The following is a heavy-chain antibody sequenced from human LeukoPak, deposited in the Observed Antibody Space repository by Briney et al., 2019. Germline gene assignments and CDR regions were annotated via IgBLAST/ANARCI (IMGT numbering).Heavy chain of an antibody. Sequence: ASVKVSCKAFGYTFTSYDINWVRQATGQGLEWMGWMNPNSGNTGYAQKFQGRVTMARNTSISTAYMELSSLRSEDTAVYYCARARGSITIFGVVIIRDAFDIWGQGTMVTVSS. V-gene: IGHV1-8*01. CDR3: ARARGSITIFGVVIIRDAFDI. CDR1: GYTFTSYD. D-gene: IGHD3-3*01. J-gene: IGHJ3*02. CDR2: MNPNSGNT.